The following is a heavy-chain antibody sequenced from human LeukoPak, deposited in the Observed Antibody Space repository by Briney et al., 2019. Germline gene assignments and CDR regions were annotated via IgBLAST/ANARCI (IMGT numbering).Heavy chain of an antibody. CDR3: ARGGPYSASDY. Sequence: SGGSLRLSCAASGFTFSSYWMHWVRQAPGKGLVWVSRISSDGSSTSYADSVKGRFTISRDNAKNTLHLQMNTLREEDTAVYYCARGGPYSASDYWGQGTLVTVSS. D-gene: IGHD1-26*01. CDR1: GFTFSSYW. J-gene: IGHJ4*02. V-gene: IGHV3-74*01. CDR2: ISSDGSST.